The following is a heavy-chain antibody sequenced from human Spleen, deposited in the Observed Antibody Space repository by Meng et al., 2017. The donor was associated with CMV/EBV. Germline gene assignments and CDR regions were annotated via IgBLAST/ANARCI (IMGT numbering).Heavy chain of an antibody. D-gene: IGHD3-3*01. Sequence: GGSLRLSCAASGFTFSSYSMNWVRQAPGKGLEWVSSISSSSSYIYYADSVKGRFTISRDNAKNSLYLQMNSLRAEDTAVYYCARGGDFWSGYYPHRNYYYYGMDVWGQGTTVTVSS. V-gene: IGHV3-21*01. J-gene: IGHJ6*02. CDR2: ISSSSSYI. CDR1: GFTFSSYS. CDR3: ARGGDFWSGYYPHRNYYYYGMDV.